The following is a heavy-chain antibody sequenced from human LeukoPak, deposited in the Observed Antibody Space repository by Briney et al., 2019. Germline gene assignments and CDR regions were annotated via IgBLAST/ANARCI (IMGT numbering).Heavy chain of an antibody. CDR3: ARGALSSRYYYGMDV. V-gene: IGHV4-59*01. CDR1: GGSISSYH. CDR2: IYYSGST. J-gene: IGHJ6*02. Sequence: SETLSLTCTVSGGSISSYHWSWIRQPPGKGLEWIGYIYYSGSTNYNPSLKSRVTISVDTSKNQFSLKLSSVTAADTAVYYCARGALSSRYYYGMDVWGQGTTVTVSS. D-gene: IGHD3-16*02.